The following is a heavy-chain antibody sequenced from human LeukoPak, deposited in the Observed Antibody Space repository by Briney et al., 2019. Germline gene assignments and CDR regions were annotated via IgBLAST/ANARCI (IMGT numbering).Heavy chain of an antibody. D-gene: IGHD5-24*01. Sequence: PGGSLRLSCAASGFTFSSYSMNWVRQAPGKGLEWVSSISSSSSYIYYADSVKGRFTISRDNAKNSLYLQMNSLRAEETAVYYCARDRGGGWLQLEDGFQFDYWGQGTRVTVAS. CDR1: GFTFSSYS. V-gene: IGHV3-21*01. CDR3: ARDRGGGWLQLEDGFQFDY. J-gene: IGHJ4*02. CDR2: ISSSSSYI.